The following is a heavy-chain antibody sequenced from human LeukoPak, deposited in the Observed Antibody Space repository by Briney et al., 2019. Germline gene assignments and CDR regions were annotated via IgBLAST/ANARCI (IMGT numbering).Heavy chain of an antibody. CDR3: AKRVGALGYFDY. CDR1: GFTFSHYA. Sequence: GGSLRLSCAASGFTFSHYAMSWVRQAPGKGLEWVSAISGSGGSTFYADSVKGRFTISRDNSKSTLYLQMSSLRAEDTAVYYCAKRVGALGYFDYWGQGTLVTVSS. D-gene: IGHD1-26*01. CDR2: ISGSGGST. V-gene: IGHV3-23*01. J-gene: IGHJ4*02.